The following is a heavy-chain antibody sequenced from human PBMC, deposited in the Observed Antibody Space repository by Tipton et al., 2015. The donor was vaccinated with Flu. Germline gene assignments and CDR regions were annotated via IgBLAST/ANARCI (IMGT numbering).Heavy chain of an antibody. CDR3: ARGINDLTGPRFDY. D-gene: IGHD3-9*01. Sequence: TLSLTCTVSGGSISSYYWSWIRQPPGKGLEWIGYIYYSGSTNYNPSLESRVTISVDTSKNQFSLKLSSVTAADTAVYYCARGINDLTGPRFDYWGQGTLVTVSS. CDR2: IYYSGST. CDR1: GGSISSYY. V-gene: IGHV4-59*01. J-gene: IGHJ4*02.